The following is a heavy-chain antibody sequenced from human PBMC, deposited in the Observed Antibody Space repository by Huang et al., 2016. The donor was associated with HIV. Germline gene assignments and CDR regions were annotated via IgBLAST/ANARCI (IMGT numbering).Heavy chain of an antibody. Sequence: QVQLVQSGAEVKKPGTSVKVSCKTSGYTFNSHALHWLRQAPGQRPEGMGWINGGNGDTKYSQKFQGRVTITSDTSANIGYMELNSLLSEDTAVYYCARDPLDIRRHFDFWGQGSLVTVSS. J-gene: IGHJ4*02. CDR3: ARDPLDIRRHFDF. CDR2: INGGNGDT. D-gene: IGHD3-3*01. CDR1: GYTFNSHA. V-gene: IGHV1-3*01.